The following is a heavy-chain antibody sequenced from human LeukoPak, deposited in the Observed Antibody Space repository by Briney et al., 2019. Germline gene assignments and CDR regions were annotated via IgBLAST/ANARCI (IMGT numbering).Heavy chain of an antibody. CDR1: GFTVSNNY. D-gene: IGHD6-13*01. J-gene: IGHJ4*02. Sequence: PGGSLRLSCAASGFTVSNNYMNWVRQAPGKGLEWVSLIYSGGTTKYADSVKGRFTISRDNSKNTLYLQMNSLRVEDTAMYYCARDPPGIAASGTGAWGQGTLVTVSS. V-gene: IGHV3-53*01. CDR3: ARDPPGIAASGTGA. CDR2: IYSGGTT.